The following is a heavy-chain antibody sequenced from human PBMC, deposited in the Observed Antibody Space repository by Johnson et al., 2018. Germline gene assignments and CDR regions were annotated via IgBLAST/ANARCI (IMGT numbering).Heavy chain of an antibody. V-gene: IGHV3-73*01. D-gene: IGHD3-10*01. CDR1: GFTFSGSA. CDR2: IRSKANSYAT. J-gene: IGHJ6*02. Sequence: VQLVESGGGLVQPGGSLKLSCAASGFTFSGSAMHWVRQASGKGLEWVGRIRSKANSYATAYAASVKGRFTISRDDSKNTAYLQRKSLKTEEPAVYYCTRLKLYYGSGRYPQNYYGMDVWCQGPTVTVSS. CDR3: TRLKLYYGSGRYPQNYYGMDV.